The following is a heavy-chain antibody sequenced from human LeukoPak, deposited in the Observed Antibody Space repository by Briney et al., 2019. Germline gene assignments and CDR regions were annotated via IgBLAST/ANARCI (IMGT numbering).Heavy chain of an antibody. CDR3: ARDLELERNRWNYFES. Sequence: SETLSLLCTVPCNPISRFFWSWIRPPPGKGLEWIGSIYYSGDSKYNPSLRSRVSLSIDTSKQQFSLRLSSVTAADTAVYYCARDLELERNRWNYFESWGQGALVTASS. CDR2: IYYSGDS. V-gene: IGHV4-59*01. D-gene: IGHD1-1*01. CDR1: CNPISRFF. J-gene: IGHJ4*02.